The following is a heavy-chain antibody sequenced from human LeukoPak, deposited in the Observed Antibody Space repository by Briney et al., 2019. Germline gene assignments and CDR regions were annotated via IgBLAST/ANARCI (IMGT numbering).Heavy chain of an antibody. CDR2: IYYSGSA. CDR3: ARDTGPSGTAFDY. D-gene: IGHD2-2*01. J-gene: IGHJ4*02. V-gene: IGHV4-39*07. CDR1: GGSITNTGAY. Sequence: SETLSLTCTVSGGSITNTGAYWVWIHQSPGKGLEWIGSIYYSGSAYYTPSLRSRVTISVATSKSLFSLTLSSVTAADTAVYYCARDTGPSGTAFDYWGQGILVTVSS.